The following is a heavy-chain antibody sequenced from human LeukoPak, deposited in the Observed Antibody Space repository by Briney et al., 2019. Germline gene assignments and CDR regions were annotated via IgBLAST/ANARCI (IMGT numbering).Heavy chain of an antibody. CDR2: INPNSGGT. CDR3: AREVWSGYYYMDV. CDR1: GYTFTGYY. Sequence: ASVKVSCKASGYTFTGYYIQWVRQAPGQGLEWMGWINPNSGGTKYAQKFQGRVTMTRDTSINTAYMEVSRLTSDDTAVYYCAREVWSGYYYMDVWGIGTTVTVSS. V-gene: IGHV1-2*02. J-gene: IGHJ6*03. D-gene: IGHD2-8*02.